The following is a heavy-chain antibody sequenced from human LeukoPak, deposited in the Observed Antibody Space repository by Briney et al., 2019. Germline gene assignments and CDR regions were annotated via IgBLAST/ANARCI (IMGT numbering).Heavy chain of an antibody. Sequence: GRSLRLSCAGSGFTFSTYVIHWVRQTPGKGLEWAALISYDGNSKYYADSVKGRFTISRDNSKNTVYLQMDSLRPADTAVYYCARVIISTKYYSGLDVWGQGTTVTASS. CDR3: ARVIISTKYYSGLDV. CDR2: ISYDGNSK. CDR1: GFTFSTYV. J-gene: IGHJ6*02. D-gene: IGHD2/OR15-2a*01. V-gene: IGHV3-30*03.